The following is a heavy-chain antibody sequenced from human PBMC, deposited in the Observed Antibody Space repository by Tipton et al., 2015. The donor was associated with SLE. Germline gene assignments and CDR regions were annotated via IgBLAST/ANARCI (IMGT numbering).Heavy chain of an antibody. V-gene: IGHV4-31*03. Sequence: TLSLTCTVSGASISSYYWSWFRQFPGKGLEWIGNIYYSGSAYYNPSLKSRVLISLDTPKNQFSLKLSSVTAADTAMYFCARDRVTIVQGLINPLGYYYGMDVWGQGTTVTVSS. D-gene: IGHD3-10*01. J-gene: IGHJ6*02. CDR1: GASISSYY. CDR3: ARDRVTIVQGLINPLGYYYGMDV. CDR2: IYYSGSA.